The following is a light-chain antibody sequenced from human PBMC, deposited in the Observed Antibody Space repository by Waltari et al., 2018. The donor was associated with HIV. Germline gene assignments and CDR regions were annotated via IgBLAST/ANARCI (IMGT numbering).Light chain of an antibody. Sequence: QSVLTQPPSVSGAPGQRVPVSCPGSATNTRAGYDVNSYQRLPGTAPKLFINGHNNRPSGVPDRFSVSKSGASASLAITGLQGEDEGDYYCQTYDTDLKTYVFGSGTKVTVL. CDR3: QTYDTDLKTYV. CDR1: ATNTRAGYD. V-gene: IGLV1-40*01. CDR2: GHN. J-gene: IGLJ1*01.